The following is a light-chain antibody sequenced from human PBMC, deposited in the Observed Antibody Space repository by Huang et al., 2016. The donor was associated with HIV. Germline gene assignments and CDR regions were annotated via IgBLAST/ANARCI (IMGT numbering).Light chain of an antibody. Sequence: ERVMTQSPATLSVAPGARVTLSCRASHSVNSNLAWYQQNPGQAPRLLIHGASTRATGIPARFSGSGSGTEFTLAISSLQSEDSGVYFCQQYDNWPLTFGQGTRLEIK. CDR3: QQYDNWPLT. CDR1: HSVNSN. V-gene: IGKV3-15*01. CDR2: GAS. J-gene: IGKJ5*01.